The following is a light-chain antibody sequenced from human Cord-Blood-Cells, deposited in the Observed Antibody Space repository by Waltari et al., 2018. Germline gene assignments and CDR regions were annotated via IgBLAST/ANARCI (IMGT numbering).Light chain of an antibody. J-gene: IGKJ5*01. V-gene: IGKV3-15*01. CDR2: GAS. Sequence: EIVMTQSQATLSVSPGERATLSCRASQSVSSNLAWYQQKPGQPPRLLIYGASTRATGIPARFSGSGSGTEFTLTISSLQSEDFAVYYCQQYNNWHITFGQGTRLEIK. CDR1: QSVSSN. CDR3: QQYNNWHIT.